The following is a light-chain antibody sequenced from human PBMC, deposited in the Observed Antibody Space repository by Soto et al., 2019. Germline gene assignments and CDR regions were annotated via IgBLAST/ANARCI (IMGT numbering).Light chain of an antibody. Sequence: QSVLTQPPSVSGAPGQRLTISCTGSSSNIGAGFNVHWYQQFPGTAPKLLIYGNNNQPSGVPDRFSGSKSGTSASLAITGLQAEDEADYYCQSYDTSLSGVVFGGGTKLTVL. J-gene: IGLJ2*01. CDR3: QSYDTSLSGVV. V-gene: IGLV1-40*01. CDR1: SSNIGAGFN. CDR2: GNN.